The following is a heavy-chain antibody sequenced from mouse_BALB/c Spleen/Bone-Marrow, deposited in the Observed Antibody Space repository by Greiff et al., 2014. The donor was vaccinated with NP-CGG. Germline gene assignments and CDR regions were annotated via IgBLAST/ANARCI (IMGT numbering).Heavy chain of an antibody. CDR3: ARSPYSGNYFDY. D-gene: IGHD1-3*01. J-gene: IGHJ2*01. CDR2: ISIYYDNT. CDR1: GYTFTDYA. V-gene: IGHV1-67*01. Sequence: QVQLQQSGPELVRPGASVKISCKGSGYTFTDYAMHWVKQSHAKSLEWIGVISIYYDNTNYNQKFKGKATMTVDKSSSTAYMELARLTSEDSAIYYCARSPYSGNYFDYWGQGTTLTVSS.